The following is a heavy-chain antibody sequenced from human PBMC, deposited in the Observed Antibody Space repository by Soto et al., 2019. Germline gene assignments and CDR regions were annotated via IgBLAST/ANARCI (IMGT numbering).Heavy chain of an antibody. D-gene: IGHD3-3*01. CDR3: ARRFLEWLSPLNWFDP. CDR2: IYYSGST. Sequence: SEPLSLTCTVSGGSISSSSYYWGWIRQPPGKGLEWIGSIYYSGSTYYNPSLKSRVTISVDTSKNQFSLKLSSVTAADTAVYYCARRFLEWLSPLNWFDPWGQGTLVTVSS. CDR1: GGSISSSSYY. V-gene: IGHV4-39*01. J-gene: IGHJ5*02.